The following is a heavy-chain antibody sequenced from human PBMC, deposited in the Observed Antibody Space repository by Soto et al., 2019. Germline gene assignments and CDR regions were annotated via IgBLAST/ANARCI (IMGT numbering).Heavy chain of an antibody. CDR2: ISSSSSTI. CDR3: AVLVAADGTYGQDV. V-gene: IGHV3-48*02. Sequence: EVQLVESGGGLVQPGGSLRLSCAASGFTFSSYSMNWVRQAPGKGLEGVSYISSSSSTIYYADYVKGRFTNSRYNAKNALYLQMNGLKDEDTAVYYCAVLVAADGTYGQDVWGQGSTVTVCS. J-gene: IGHJ6*02. D-gene: IGHD6-13*01. CDR1: GFTFSSYS.